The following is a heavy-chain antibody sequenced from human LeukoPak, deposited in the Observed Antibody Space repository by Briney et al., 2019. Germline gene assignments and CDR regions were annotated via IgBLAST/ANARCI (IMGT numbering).Heavy chain of an antibody. CDR3: VRVNDYGDRNLYFFGY. D-gene: IGHD4-17*01. CDR2: IRSDGDNT. CDR1: GFIFSNYG. Sequence: GGSLRLSCSASGFIFSNYGMYWVRQAPGKGLGFVSAIRSDGDNTFYADSVKGRFAIYRDNSKNTLYLQTSSLRGEDTAVYYCVRVNDYGDRNLYFFGYWGQGTLVTV. J-gene: IGHJ4*02. V-gene: IGHV3-64D*06.